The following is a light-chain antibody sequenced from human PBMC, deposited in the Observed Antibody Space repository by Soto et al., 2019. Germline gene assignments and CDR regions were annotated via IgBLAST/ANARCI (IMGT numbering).Light chain of an antibody. CDR3: QSYDSSLSGFWV. CDR1: SSNVGAPYD. J-gene: IGLJ3*02. Sequence: QLVLTQPPSVSGAPGQRVTISCTGSSSNVGAPYDVHWYQQLPGTAPKLLIYANTNRPSGVPDRFSGSKSGTSASLAITGLQAEDEADYYCQSYDSSLSGFWVFGGGTKLTVL. CDR2: ANT. V-gene: IGLV1-40*01.